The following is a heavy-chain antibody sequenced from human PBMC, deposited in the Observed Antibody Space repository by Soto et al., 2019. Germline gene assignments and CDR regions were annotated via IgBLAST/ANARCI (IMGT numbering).Heavy chain of an antibody. D-gene: IGHD1-1*01. CDR1: GFTISSNA. CDR3: AKDKPGTTSFDY. J-gene: IGHJ4*02. V-gene: IGHV3-23*01. Sequence: LRLSCAASGFTISSNAMYWVRQAPGKGLEWVSAISDRGDTTHYADSVKGRFTISRDTSKNTLYLQLNTLRADDTAIYYCAKDKPGTTSFDYWGQGTLVTVSS. CDR2: ISDRGDTT.